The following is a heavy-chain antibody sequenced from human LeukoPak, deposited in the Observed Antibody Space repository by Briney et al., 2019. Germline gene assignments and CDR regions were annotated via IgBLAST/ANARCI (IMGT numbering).Heavy chain of an antibody. V-gene: IGHV3-74*01. J-gene: IGHJ5*02. CDR1: GFTFSSYW. CDR3: ARDEGGSYR. D-gene: IGHD1-26*01. CDR2: INTDGSST. Sequence: GGSLRLSCAASGFTFSSYWMNWVRQAPGKGLVWVSRINTDGSSTNYADSVKGRFTISSDNAKNTLYLQMNSLRAEYTAVYYCARDEGGSYRWGQGTLVTVSS.